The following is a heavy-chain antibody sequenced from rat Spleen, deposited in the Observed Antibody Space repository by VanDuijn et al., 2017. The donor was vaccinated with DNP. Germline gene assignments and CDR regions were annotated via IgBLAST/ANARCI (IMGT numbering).Heavy chain of an antibody. J-gene: IGHJ4*01. D-gene: IGHD1-2*01. CDR1: GFTFSTYW. CDR2: INADGGST. Sequence: EVQLVETGGGLVQPGRSLKLSCVASGFTFSTYWMFWIRQAPGKGLEWVTSINADGGSTYYPDSVKGRFTISRDNAKSTLYLQMESLRSEDTATYYCAKDKDYSSYIPHAMDAWGQGTSVTVSS. CDR3: AKDKDYSSYIPHAMDA. V-gene: IGHV5-58*01.